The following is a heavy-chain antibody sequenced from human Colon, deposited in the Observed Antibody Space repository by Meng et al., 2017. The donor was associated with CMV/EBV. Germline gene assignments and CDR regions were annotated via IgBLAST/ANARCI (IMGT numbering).Heavy chain of an antibody. D-gene: IGHD3-22*01. CDR1: VYTITNFD. V-gene: IGHV1-8*01. CDR2: MNPNNGYT. J-gene: IGHJ4*02. Sequence: SVYTITNFDSTWVRQAPGQGLEWMGWMNPNNGYTGYAQKFQGRVTMTTDTSINTAYMELSSLSSDDTAVYYCAPNYYDSSGYPFFHYWGQGTLVTVSS. CDR3: APNYYDSSGYPFFHY.